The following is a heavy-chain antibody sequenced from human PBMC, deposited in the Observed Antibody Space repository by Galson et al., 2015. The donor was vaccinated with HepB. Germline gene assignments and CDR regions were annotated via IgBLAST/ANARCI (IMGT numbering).Heavy chain of an antibody. Sequence: SLRLSCAASGFTFSSYAMSWVRQAPGKGLQWVSGISGSGGGTYYADSVKGRFTISRDNSKNTLYLQMNSLRAEDTAVYYCAKVSYAVVTVDFDYWGQGTLVTVSS. CDR2: ISGSGGGT. CDR3: AKVSYAVVTVDFDY. J-gene: IGHJ4*02. D-gene: IGHD2-21*02. CDR1: GFTFSSYA. V-gene: IGHV3-23*01.